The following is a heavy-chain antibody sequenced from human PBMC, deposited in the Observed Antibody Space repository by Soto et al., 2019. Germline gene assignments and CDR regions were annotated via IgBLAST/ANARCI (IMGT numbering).Heavy chain of an antibody. CDR3: ARYVYSVEY. Sequence: QVQLVQSGAEVKKPGASVKVSCKASGYSFTGHYVHWVRQAPGQGLEWMGWINPHSGDTHYAQKFQGRVTRTRDTSVKTAYLELRWLRSDDTAVYFCARYVYSVEYWGQGTLVTVS. V-gene: IGHV1-2*02. CDR1: GYSFTGHY. CDR2: INPHSGDT. J-gene: IGHJ4*02. D-gene: IGHD2-8*01.